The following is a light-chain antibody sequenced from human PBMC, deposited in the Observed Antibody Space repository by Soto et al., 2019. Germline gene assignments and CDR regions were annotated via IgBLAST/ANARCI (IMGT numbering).Light chain of an antibody. CDR2: DAS. Sequence: DIQMTQSPSTLSASVGGRVTITCRASQSISSWLAWYQQKPGKAPKLMIYDASSLESGVPSRFSGSGSGTECTLTISSLQPDDFATYYCQQYNSYSRTFGQGTKVDI. J-gene: IGKJ1*01. CDR3: QQYNSYSRT. CDR1: QSISSW. V-gene: IGKV1-5*01.